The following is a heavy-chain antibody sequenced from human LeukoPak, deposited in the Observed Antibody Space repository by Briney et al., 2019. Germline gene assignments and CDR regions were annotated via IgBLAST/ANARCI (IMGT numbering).Heavy chain of an antibody. D-gene: IGHD1-26*01. Sequence: GASVKVSCKASGYTFTGYYMHWVRQAPGQGLEWMGWINPNSGGTNYAQKFQGRVTMTRDTSISTAYMELSRLRSDDTAVYYCARIRWWDPYLFYYWGQGTLVTVSS. J-gene: IGHJ4*02. CDR3: ARIRWWDPYLFYY. V-gene: IGHV1-2*02. CDR1: GYTFTGYY. CDR2: INPNSGGT.